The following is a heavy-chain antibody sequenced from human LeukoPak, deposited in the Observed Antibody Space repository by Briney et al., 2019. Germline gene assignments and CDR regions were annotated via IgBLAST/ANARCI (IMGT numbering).Heavy chain of an antibody. J-gene: IGHJ5*02. CDR1: GGSISSGSYY. CDR3: ASLRRVTVTNSYNWFDP. V-gene: IGHV4-61*02. Sequence: SSETLSLTCTVSGGSISSGSYYWSWIRQPAGKGLEWIGRIYTSGSTNYNPSLKSRVTISVDTSKNQFSLKLSSVTAADTAVYYCASLRRVTVTNSYNWFDPWGQGTLVTVPS. D-gene: IGHD4-17*01. CDR2: IYTSGST.